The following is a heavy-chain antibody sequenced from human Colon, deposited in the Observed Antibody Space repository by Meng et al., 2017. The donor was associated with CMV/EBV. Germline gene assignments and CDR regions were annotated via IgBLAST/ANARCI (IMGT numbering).Heavy chain of an antibody. CDR2: IGTVGDT. CDR3: ARDPGDGSD. Sequence: GGSPRLSCTGSGFTFSTSDFHWVRQPTGKGLEWVSSIGTVGDTYSIGSVKGRFIISREDAQNSLYLQMNSLRAEDTAVYYCARDPGDGSDWGQGTLVTVSS. V-gene: IGHV3-13*01. CDR1: GFTFSTSD. D-gene: IGHD2-15*01. J-gene: IGHJ4*02.